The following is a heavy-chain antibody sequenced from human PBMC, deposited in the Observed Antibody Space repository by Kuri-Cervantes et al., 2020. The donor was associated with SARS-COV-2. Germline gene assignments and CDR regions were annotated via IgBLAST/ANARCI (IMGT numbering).Heavy chain of an antibody. CDR2: ISGSGGST. V-gene: IGHV3-23*01. J-gene: IGHJ4*02. Sequence: GESLKISCAASGFTFSSYAMSWVRQAPGKGLEWVSAISGSGGSTYYADSVKGRFTISRDNSKNTLYLQMNSLRAEDTAVYYCAKIGLVWVERSSTTFFDYWGQGTLVTVSS. D-gene: IGHD2-2*01. CDR3: AKIGLVWVERSSTTFFDY. CDR1: GFTFSSYA.